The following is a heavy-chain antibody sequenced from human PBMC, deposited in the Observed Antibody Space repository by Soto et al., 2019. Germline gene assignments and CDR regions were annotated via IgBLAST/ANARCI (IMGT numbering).Heavy chain of an antibody. CDR1: GGSFSGYY. CDR3: ARGYQPVLYRPGKFFDY. V-gene: IGHV4-34*01. Sequence: TSETLSLTCAVYGGSFSGYYWSWIRQPPGKGLEWIGEINHSGSTNYNPSLKSRVTISVDTSKNQFSLKLSSVTAADTAVYYCARGYQPVLYRPGKFFDYWGQGTLVTVSS. D-gene: IGHD2-2*02. J-gene: IGHJ4*02. CDR2: INHSGST.